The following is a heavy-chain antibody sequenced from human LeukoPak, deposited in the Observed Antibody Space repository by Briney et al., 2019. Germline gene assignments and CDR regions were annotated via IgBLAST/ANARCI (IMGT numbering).Heavy chain of an antibody. V-gene: IGHV4-4*02. CDR1: VGSINSGNW. J-gene: IGHJ6*02. Sequence: SETLSLTCAVSVGSINSGNWWSWFRQSPGRGLEWSGEIYHNGTPNYNPSLKSRVTISADTFKNHFSLKMTSVTAADTAVYYCATAPILRGEGGEHYKYGMDVWGQGTTVIVSS. CDR2: IYHNGTP. D-gene: IGHD2-2*02. CDR3: ATAPILRGEGGEHYKYGMDV.